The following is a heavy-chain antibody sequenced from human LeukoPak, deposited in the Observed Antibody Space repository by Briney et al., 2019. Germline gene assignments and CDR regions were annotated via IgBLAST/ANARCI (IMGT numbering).Heavy chain of an antibody. J-gene: IGHJ3*02. CDR3: ARDIYGATIAAFDI. Sequence: GGSLRLSCAASGFTFSSYSMNWVRQAPGKGLEWVSSISSSSSYIYYADSVKGRFTISRDNAKNSLYLQMNSLRAEDTAVYYCARDIYGATIAAFDIWGQGTMVTVSS. D-gene: IGHD1-26*01. CDR1: GFTFSSYS. V-gene: IGHV3-21*01. CDR2: ISSSSSYI.